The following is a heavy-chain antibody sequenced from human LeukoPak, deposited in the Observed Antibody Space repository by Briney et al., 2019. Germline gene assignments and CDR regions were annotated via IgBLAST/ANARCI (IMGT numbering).Heavy chain of an antibody. V-gene: IGHV3-23*01. CDR1: GFSFTNFA. CDR2: ISSSGGTT. D-gene: IGHD5-18*01. Sequence: GGSLRLSCAVSGFSFTNFAFNWVRQAPGKGLEGVSSISSSGGTTDYAVSVKGRFSISSDNSRNTLFLHMNSLRAEDTAIYYCARDLATMVTALGLDVWGQGTTVAVS. CDR3: ARDLATMVTALGLDV. J-gene: IGHJ6*02.